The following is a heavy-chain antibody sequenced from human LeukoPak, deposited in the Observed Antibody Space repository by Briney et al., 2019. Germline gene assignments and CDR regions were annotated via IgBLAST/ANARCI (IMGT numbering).Heavy chain of an antibody. D-gene: IGHD2-2*01. CDR3: ARSTYAPYYFDY. CDR1: GGSISNYY. CDR2: LYTSGSP. Sequence: TSETLSLTCTVSGGSISNYYWSWIRQPAGKGLEWIGRLYTSGSPNYNPSLKSRVTMSVDTSRNQFSLKLSSVTAADTAVYYCARSTYAPYYFDYWGQGTLVTVSS. V-gene: IGHV4-4*07. J-gene: IGHJ4*02.